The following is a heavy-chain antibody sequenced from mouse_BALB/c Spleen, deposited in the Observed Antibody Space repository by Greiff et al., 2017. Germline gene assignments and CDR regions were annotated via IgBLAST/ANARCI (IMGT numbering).Heavy chain of an antibody. CDR1: GYTFTSYT. D-gene: IGHD2-3*01. CDR2: INPSSGYT. CDR3: ARAPDGYYFAMDY. V-gene: IGHV1-4*02. Sequence: VKLQESAAELARPGASVKMSCKASGYTFTSYTMHWVKQRPGQGLEWIGYINPSSGYTEYNQKFKDKTTLTADKSSSTAYMQLSSLTSEDSAVYYCARAPDGYYFAMDYWGQGTSVTVSS. J-gene: IGHJ4*01.